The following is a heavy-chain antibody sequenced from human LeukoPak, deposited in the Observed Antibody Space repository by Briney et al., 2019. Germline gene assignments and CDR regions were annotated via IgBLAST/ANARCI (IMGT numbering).Heavy chain of an antibody. Sequence: GGSLRLSCAASGFTFRSFSMIWVRQAPGKGLEWVASISTPTHHNYHAASVNLPFTISRDNDNNSLYLQMNSLRPEDTALYSCATRVTADSYEASDIWGQGTMVTVSS. CDR3: ATRVTADSYEASDI. J-gene: IGHJ3*02. CDR2: ISTPTHHN. D-gene: IGHD6-13*01. CDR1: GFTFRSFS. V-gene: IGHV3-21*06.